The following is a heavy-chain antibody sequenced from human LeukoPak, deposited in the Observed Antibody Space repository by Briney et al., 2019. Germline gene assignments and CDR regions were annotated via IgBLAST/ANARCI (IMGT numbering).Heavy chain of an antibody. CDR1: GGTFSSYA. D-gene: IGHD6-19*01. CDR2: IIPIFGTA. J-gene: IGHJ4*02. Sequence: SVKVSCKASGGTFSSYAISWVRQAPGQGLEWMGRIIPIFGTANYAQKFQGRVTITTDESTSTAYMELSSLRSEDTAVYYCGVAVAGYFDYWGQGTLVTVSS. CDR3: GVAVAGYFDY. V-gene: IGHV1-69*05.